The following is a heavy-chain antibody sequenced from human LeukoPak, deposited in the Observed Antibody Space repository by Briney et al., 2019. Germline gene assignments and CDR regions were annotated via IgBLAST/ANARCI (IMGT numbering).Heavy chain of an antibody. V-gene: IGHV4-31*03. D-gene: IGHD5-18*01. J-gene: IGHJ4*02. CDR1: GGSISSGGYY. Sequence: PSETLSLTCTVSGGSISSGGYYWSWIRQHPGKGLEWIGYVYYSGSTYYNPSLKSRVTTSVDTSKNQFSLKLSSVTAADTAVYYCARGGEIWLHFDYWGQGTLVTVSS. CDR2: VYYSGST. CDR3: ARGGEIWLHFDY.